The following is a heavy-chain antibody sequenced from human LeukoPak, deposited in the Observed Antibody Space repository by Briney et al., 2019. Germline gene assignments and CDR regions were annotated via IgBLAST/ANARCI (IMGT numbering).Heavy chain of an antibody. V-gene: IGHV4-59*12. J-gene: IGHJ4*02. Sequence: GSLRLSCTTSGFTFSDYAMSWVRQAPGKGLECIGYIYYSDSTNYNPSLKSRVTVSVDTSKNQFSLRLSSVTAADTAVYYCARDNDYYDSSGYPGSFDTWGQGILVTVSS. CDR3: ARDNDYYDSSGYPGSFDT. CDR1: GFTFSDYA. D-gene: IGHD3-22*01. CDR2: IYYSDST.